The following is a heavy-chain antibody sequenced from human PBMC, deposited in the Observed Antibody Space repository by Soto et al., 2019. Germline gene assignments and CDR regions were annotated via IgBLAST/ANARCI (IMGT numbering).Heavy chain of an antibody. CDR1: GYTFTSYA. D-gene: IGHD6-13*01. J-gene: IGHJ4*02. V-gene: IGHV1-3*01. CDR3: ARGQPYSSSWYPPFDY. CDR2: INAGNGNT. Sequence: ASVKVSCKASGYTFTSYAIHWVRQAPGQRLEWMGWINAGNGNTKYSQKFQGRVTITRDTSASTAYMELSSLRSEDTAVYYCARGQPYSSSWYPPFDYWGQGTLVTVSS.